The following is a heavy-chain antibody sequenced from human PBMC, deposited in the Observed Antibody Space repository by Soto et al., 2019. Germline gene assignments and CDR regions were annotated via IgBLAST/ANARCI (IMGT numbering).Heavy chain of an antibody. Sequence: SETLSLTCTVSGGSISSYYWSWIRQPPGKGLEWIGYIYYSGSTNYNPSLKSRVTISVDTSKNQFSLKLSSVTAADTAVYYCARHYYDFWSGYYNYYGMDVWGQGTTVTVS. CDR3: ARHYYDFWSGYYNYYGMDV. V-gene: IGHV4-59*01. CDR1: GGSISSYY. D-gene: IGHD3-3*01. CDR2: IYYSGST. J-gene: IGHJ6*02.